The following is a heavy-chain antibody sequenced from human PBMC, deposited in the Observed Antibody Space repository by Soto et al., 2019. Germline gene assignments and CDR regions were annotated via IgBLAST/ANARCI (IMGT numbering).Heavy chain of an antibody. Sequence: QVQLVESGGGVVKPGRSLRLSCAASGFTFSSYAMHWVRQAPGKGLVWVAVISYDGSIKYYADSVKGRFTISRDNSKNPLYLQMNSMRAADTAVYYCARADYGGDYFDYWGQGTLVTVSS. CDR2: ISYDGSIK. V-gene: IGHV3-30-3*01. J-gene: IGHJ4*02. CDR1: GFTFSSYA. CDR3: ARADYGGDYFDY. D-gene: IGHD4-17*01.